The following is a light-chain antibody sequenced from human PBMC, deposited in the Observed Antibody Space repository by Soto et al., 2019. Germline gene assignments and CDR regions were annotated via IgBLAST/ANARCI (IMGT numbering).Light chain of an antibody. Sequence: QSVLPQPPSVSAAPGQKVTITCSGSSSSIGNNYVSWYQHLPGTAPKLLIYDNNKRPSGIPDRFSGTKSGTSATLGITGLQTGDEADYYCATWDSILSAGVFGGGTKGTVL. CDR2: DNN. CDR3: ATWDSILSAGV. CDR1: SSSIGNNY. V-gene: IGLV1-51*01. J-gene: IGLJ2*01.